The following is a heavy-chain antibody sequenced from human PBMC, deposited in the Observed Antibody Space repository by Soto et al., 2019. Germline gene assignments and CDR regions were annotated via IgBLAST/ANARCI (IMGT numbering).Heavy chain of an antibody. J-gene: IGHJ4*02. Sequence: GGSLRLSCAAPRFTFSNYAMSWVPQAPGKGLEWVSGIGASGAGTYYADFVKGRFIISRDNSKNTLHLQMNSLRAEDTAVYYCAVRKTGSYFDYWGQGTLVTVSS. D-gene: IGHD1-26*01. V-gene: IGHV3-23*01. CDR2: IGASGAGT. CDR1: RFTFSNYA. CDR3: AVRKTGSYFDY.